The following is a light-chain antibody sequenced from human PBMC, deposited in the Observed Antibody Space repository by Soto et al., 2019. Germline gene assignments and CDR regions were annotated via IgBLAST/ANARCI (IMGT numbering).Light chain of an antibody. CDR1: SSDVGSYNL. J-gene: IGLJ1*01. V-gene: IGLV2-23*01. CDR2: EGS. CDR3: CSYAGTYV. Sequence: QSALAQPASVSGSPRQSITISCTGTSSDVGSYNLVSWYQQHPGKAPKLMIYEGSKRPSGVSNRFSGSKSGNTASLTISGLQAEDEADYYCCSYAGTYVFGTGTKVTVL.